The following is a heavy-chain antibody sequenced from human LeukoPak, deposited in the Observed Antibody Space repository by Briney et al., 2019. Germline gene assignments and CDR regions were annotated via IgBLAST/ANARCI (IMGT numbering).Heavy chain of an antibody. J-gene: IGHJ4*02. Sequence: GGSLRLSCVVSGFTFNRCWMNWVRQAPGKGLEWVAHINPDGRDTYYVDSVKGRFTISRDNAQNSMYLQMISLRVEDTAVYYCATDITGDYPMDWGQGTLVTVSS. CDR1: GFTFNRCW. V-gene: IGHV3-7*01. CDR3: ATDITGDYPMD. D-gene: IGHD7-27*01. CDR2: INPDGRDT.